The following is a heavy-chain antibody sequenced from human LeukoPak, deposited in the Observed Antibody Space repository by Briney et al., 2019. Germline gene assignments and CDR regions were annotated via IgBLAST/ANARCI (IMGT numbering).Heavy chain of an antibody. CDR2: ISGSGGST. V-gene: IGHV3-23*01. D-gene: IGHD3-16*01. CDR3: VQDWGWGSFAY. CDR1: GFTFSSSA. J-gene: IGHJ4*02. Sequence: GGALRLSCAASGFTFSSSAMSWVRQAPGEGLGRVSAISGSGGSTYYADSVKRRITIYRDNSKNTLYLQMNSLGADDTAVYYCVQDWGWGSFAYGGQGTLVTVSS.